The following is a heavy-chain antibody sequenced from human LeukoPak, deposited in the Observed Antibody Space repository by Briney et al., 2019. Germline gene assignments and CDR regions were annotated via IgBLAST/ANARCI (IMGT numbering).Heavy chain of an antibody. CDR2: ISWDGGST. J-gene: IGHJ4*02. CDR3: AKDPGSGGTXXXDY. CDR1: GFTFDDYT. V-gene: IGHV3-43*01. D-gene: IGHD3-16*01. Sequence: GGSLRLSCAASGFTFDDYTMHWVRQAPGKGLEWVSLISWDGGSTYYADSVKGRFTISRDNSKNSLYLQMNSLRTEDTALYYCAKDPGSGGTXXXDYXXXXXXVTV.